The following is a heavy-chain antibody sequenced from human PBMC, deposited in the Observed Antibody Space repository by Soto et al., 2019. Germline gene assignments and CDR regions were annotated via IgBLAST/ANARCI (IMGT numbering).Heavy chain of an antibody. CDR3: ARGAGSYAPPWGYYYYYGMDV. D-gene: IGHD1-26*01. J-gene: IGHJ6*02. Sequence: SETLSLTCTVSGGSISSGDYYWSWIRQPPGKGLEWIGYIYYSGSTYYNPSPKSRVTVSVDTSKSQFSLKLSSVTAADTAVYYCARGAGSYAPPWGYYYYYGMDVWGQGTTVTVSS. CDR1: GGSISSGDYY. CDR2: IYYSGST. V-gene: IGHV4-30-4*01.